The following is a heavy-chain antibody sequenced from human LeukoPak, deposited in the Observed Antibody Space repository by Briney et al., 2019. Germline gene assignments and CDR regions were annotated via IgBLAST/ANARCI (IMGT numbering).Heavy chain of an antibody. Sequence: GASVKVSCKASGYTFTSYGISWVRQAPGQGLEWMGGIIPIFGTANYAQKFQGRVTITADESTSTAYMELSSLRSEDTAVYYCARDGGVMDSSSWYPVGWGQGTLVTVSS. J-gene: IGHJ4*02. V-gene: IGHV1-69*13. CDR1: GYTFTSYG. CDR2: IIPIFGTA. D-gene: IGHD6-13*01. CDR3: ARDGGVMDSSSWYPVG.